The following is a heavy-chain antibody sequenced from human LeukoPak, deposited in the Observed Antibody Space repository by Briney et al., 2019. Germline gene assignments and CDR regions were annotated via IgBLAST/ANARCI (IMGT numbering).Heavy chain of an antibody. D-gene: IGHD6-6*01. V-gene: IGHV1-69*05. CDR2: IIPILGTA. CDR1: GGTFSSYA. CDR3: ARGALFEYSSSSLTSPFDY. J-gene: IGHJ4*02. Sequence: ASVKVSCKASGGTFSSYAISWVRQAPGQGLEWMGGIIPILGTANYAQKFQGRVTITTDESTSTAYMELSSLRSEDTAVYYCARGALFEYSSSSLTSPFDYWGQGTLVTVSS.